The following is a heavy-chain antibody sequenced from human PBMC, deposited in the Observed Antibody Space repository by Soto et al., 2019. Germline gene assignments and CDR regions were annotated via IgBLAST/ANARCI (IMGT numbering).Heavy chain of an antibody. J-gene: IGHJ5*02. CDR1: AYTFTDYY. CDR2: INPNSGGS. CDR3: ARALPEIRMMYGGSFDP. V-gene: IGHV1-2*02. Sequence: ASVKVSCKASAYTFTDYYIHWVRQAPGQGLEWMGWINPNSGGSYFAQKFLGRVTMTRDTSITTAYMELSRLRSDDTAVYYCARALPEIRMMYGGSFDPWGKVTGVTTSS. D-gene: IGHD2-8*01.